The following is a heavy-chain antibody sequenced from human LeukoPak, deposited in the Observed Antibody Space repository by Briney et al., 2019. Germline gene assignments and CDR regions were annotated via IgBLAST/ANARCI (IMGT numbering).Heavy chain of an antibody. V-gene: IGHV4-59*01. CDR3: AREASPAEGYGMDV. CDR1: GGSISSYY. Sequence: SETLSLTCTVSGGSISSYYWSWIRQPPGKGLEWIGYIYNSGSTNYNPSLKSRVTISVDTSKNQFSLKLSSVTAADTAVYYCAREASPAEGYGMDVWGKGTTVTVSS. D-gene: IGHD5-12*01. J-gene: IGHJ6*04. CDR2: IYNSGST.